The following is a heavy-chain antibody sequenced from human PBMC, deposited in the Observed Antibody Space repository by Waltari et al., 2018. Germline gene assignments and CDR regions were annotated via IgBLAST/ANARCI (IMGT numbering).Heavy chain of an antibody. CDR2: IYTSGST. D-gene: IGHD6-19*01. J-gene: IGHJ4*02. V-gene: IGHV3-53*01. CDR3: ARDRKYYSSGWSVIFDY. Sequence: EVQLVESGGGLIQPGGSLRLSCAASGFSVSSTYMRWVRQAPGKGLEWVSVIYTSGSTDYADSVKGRFTISRDDSKNTLFLQMNNLRAEDTAVYYCARDRKYYSSGWSVIFDYWGQGTLVTVSS. CDR1: GFSVSSTY.